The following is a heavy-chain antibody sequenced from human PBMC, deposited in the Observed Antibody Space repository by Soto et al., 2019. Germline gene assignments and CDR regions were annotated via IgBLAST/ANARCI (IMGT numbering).Heavy chain of an antibody. J-gene: IGHJ3*02. V-gene: IGHV4-59*01. D-gene: IGHD3-9*01. CDR2: IYYSGST. CDR1: GGSISSYY. Sequence: SETLSLTCTVSGGSISSYYWSWIRQPPGKGLEWIGYIYYSGSTNYNPTLKSRVTISVDTSKNQLSLKLSSVTAVDTAVYYCARGRDYDILTGPNDGFDIWGQGTMVTVSS. CDR3: ARGRDYDILTGPNDGFDI.